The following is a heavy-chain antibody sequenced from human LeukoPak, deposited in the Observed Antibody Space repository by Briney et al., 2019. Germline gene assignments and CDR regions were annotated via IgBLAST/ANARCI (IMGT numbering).Heavy chain of an antibody. CDR3: TTDPTTTYYFDY. Sequence: GGSLRLSCAASGFTGYGMSWVRQAPGKGLEWVGRIKSKTDGGTTDYAAPVKGRFTISRDDSKNTLYLQMNSLKTEDTAVYYCTTDPTTTYYFDYWGQGTLVTVSS. CDR1: GFTGYG. CDR2: IKSKTDGGTT. J-gene: IGHJ4*02. V-gene: IGHV3-15*01. D-gene: IGHD1-1*01.